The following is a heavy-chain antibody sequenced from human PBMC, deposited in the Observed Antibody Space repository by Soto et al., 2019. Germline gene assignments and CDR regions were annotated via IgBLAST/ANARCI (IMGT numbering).Heavy chain of an antibody. CDR2: IYYSGST. CDR1: GGSISSYY. CDR3: ARVGGGSSLSIDY. Sequence: SETLSLTCTVSGGSISSYYWSWIRQPPGKGLEWIGYIYYSGSTNYNPSLKSRVTISVDTSKNQFSLKLSSVTAADTAVYYCARVGGGSSLSIDYWGQGTLVTVSS. J-gene: IGHJ4*02. D-gene: IGHD2-15*01. V-gene: IGHV4-59*01.